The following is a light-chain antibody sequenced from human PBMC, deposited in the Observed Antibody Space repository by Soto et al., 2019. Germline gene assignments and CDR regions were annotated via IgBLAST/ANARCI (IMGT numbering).Light chain of an antibody. Sequence: QSALTQFASVSGSPGQSIPISCTGTSSDVGGYNYVSWYQQHPDKAPKLIIYDVTNRPSGVSNRFSGSKSGNTASLTISGLQAEDEADYYCSSYTSSRTLVFGGGTKLTVL. CDR3: SSYTSSRTLV. J-gene: IGLJ2*01. CDR1: SSDVGGYNY. CDR2: DVT. V-gene: IGLV2-14*01.